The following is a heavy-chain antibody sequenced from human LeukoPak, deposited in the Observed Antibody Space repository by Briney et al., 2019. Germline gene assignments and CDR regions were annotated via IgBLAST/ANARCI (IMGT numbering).Heavy chain of an antibody. Sequence: GGSLRLSCAASGFTFSGSAMHWVRQASGKGLEWVGRIRSKANSYATAYAASVKGRFTISRDDSENTAYLQMNSLRTEDTAVYYCSSAVDSRDCSDGSCYRSDYWGQGTLVTVSS. V-gene: IGHV3-73*01. CDR2: IRSKANSYAT. CDR3: SSAVDSRDCSDGSCYRSDY. D-gene: IGHD2-15*01. J-gene: IGHJ4*02. CDR1: GFTFSGSA.